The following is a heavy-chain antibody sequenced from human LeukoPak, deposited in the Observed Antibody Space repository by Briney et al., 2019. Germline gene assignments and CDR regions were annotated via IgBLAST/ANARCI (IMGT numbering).Heavy chain of an antibody. CDR1: GFTFSSYA. J-gene: IGHJ4*02. V-gene: IGHV3-23*01. Sequence: GGSLRLSCAASGFTFSSYAMSWVRQAPGKGLEWVSAISGSGGSTYYADSVKGRFTTSRDNSKNTLYLQMNSLRAEDTAVYCAKDRYSIWYLTIDHWGQGTLVTVSS. CDR3: AKDRYSIWYLTIDH. CDR2: ISGSGGST. D-gene: IGHD6-13*01.